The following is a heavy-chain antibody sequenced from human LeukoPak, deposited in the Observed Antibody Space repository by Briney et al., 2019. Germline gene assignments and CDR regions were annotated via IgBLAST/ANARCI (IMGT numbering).Heavy chain of an antibody. Sequence: GGSLRLSXAASGFTFRSYWMSWVRQAPGKGLEWVANIKQDGSEKYYVDSVKGRFTISRDNAKNSLYLQMNSLRAEDTAVYYCARDLGGSYYVTLFDYWGQGTLVTVSS. V-gene: IGHV3-7*01. D-gene: IGHD1-26*01. CDR3: ARDLGGSYYVTLFDY. CDR1: GFTFRSYW. CDR2: IKQDGSEK. J-gene: IGHJ4*02.